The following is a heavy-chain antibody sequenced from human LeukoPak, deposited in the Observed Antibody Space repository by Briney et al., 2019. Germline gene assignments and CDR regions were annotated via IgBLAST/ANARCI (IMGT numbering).Heavy chain of an antibody. Sequence: SGTLSLTCTVSGGSISGDYWNWIRQPPGKGLEWIGYIHYSGNTNHNPSLKSRVTISVDTSKKQFSLRLSSVTAADTAVYYCARQRGYDSSGYRNWFDPWGQGTLVTVSS. J-gene: IGHJ5*02. V-gene: IGHV4-59*08. CDR2: IHYSGNT. D-gene: IGHD3-22*01. CDR3: ARQRGYDSSGYRNWFDP. CDR1: GGSISGDY.